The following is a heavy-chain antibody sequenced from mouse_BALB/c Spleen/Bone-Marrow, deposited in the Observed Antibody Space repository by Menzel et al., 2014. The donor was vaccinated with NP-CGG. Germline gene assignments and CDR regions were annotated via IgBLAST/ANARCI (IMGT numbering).Heavy chain of an antibody. J-gene: IGHJ4*01. CDR3: ARDTMITYYYAMDY. Sequence: DVMLVESGGDLVKPGGSLKLSCAASGFTFSSYGMSWVRQTPDKRLEWVATISSGGSYTYYPDSVKGRFTIFRDNAKNTLYLQMSSLKSEDTAMYYCARDTMITYYYAMDYWGQGTSVTVSS. CDR2: ISSGGSYT. CDR1: GFTFSSYG. V-gene: IGHV5-6*02. D-gene: IGHD2-4*01.